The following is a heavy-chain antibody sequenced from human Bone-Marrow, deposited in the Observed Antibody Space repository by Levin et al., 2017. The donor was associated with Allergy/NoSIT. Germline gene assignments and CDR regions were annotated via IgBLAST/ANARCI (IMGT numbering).Heavy chain of an antibody. J-gene: IGHJ4*02. D-gene: IGHD2/OR15-2a*01. CDR1: GDSISTSF. CDR2: IYDSGTT. Sequence: SQTLSLTCTVSGDSISTSFWSWIRQSPGKGLEWIGYIYDSGTTDYNPSLRSRVTISVDTSKNQFSLRLRSVTAADTAVYYCAREFGFRFDSWGQGTLVTVSS. CDR3: AREFGFRFDS. V-gene: IGHV4-59*01.